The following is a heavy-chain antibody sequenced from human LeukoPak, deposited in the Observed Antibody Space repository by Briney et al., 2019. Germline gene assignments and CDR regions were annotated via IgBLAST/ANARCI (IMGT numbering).Heavy chain of an antibody. Sequence: GRSLRLSCAASGFTFSSYAMHWVRQAPGKGLEWVAVISYDGSNKYYADSVKGRFTISRDNSKNTLYLQMNSLRAEDTAVYYCAKEGFDSWGQGTLVTVSP. CDR2: ISYDGSNK. CDR1: GFTFSSYA. CDR3: AKEGFDS. V-gene: IGHV3-30-3*01. J-gene: IGHJ4*02.